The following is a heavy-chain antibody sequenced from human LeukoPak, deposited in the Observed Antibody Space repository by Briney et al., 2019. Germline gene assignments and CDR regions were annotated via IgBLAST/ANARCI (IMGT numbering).Heavy chain of an antibody. J-gene: IGHJ4*02. Sequence: GGSLRLSCAASGFTFSSYAMNWVRQAPGKGLEWVSFISGSGDTTYYADSVKGRFTISRDNSKNTLYLQMNSLRAEDPAVYYCAKSRGESRGASNYWGQGTLVTVSS. CDR1: GFTFSSYA. D-gene: IGHD1-26*01. V-gene: IGHV3-23*01. CDR3: AKSRGESRGASNY. CDR2: ISGSGDTT.